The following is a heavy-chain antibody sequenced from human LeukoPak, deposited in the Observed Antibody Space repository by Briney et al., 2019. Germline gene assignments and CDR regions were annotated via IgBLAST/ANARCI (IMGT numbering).Heavy chain of an antibody. J-gene: IGHJ4*02. Sequence: SETLSLTCSVSGASRSSYYRSWIRQSPGRGREWLGYISDTGKTDYNPSLKSRGTLSLDTSKNQFSLRLTSVTAADTAVYYCGTGYYAPLDNGGEGTLVTVSS. CDR1: GASRSSYY. CDR2: ISDTGKT. CDR3: GTGYYAPLDN. V-gene: IGHV4-59*01. D-gene: IGHD3-3*01.